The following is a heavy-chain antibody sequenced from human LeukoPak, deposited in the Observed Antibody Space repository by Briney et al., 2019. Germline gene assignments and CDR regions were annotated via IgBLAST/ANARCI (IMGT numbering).Heavy chain of an antibody. Sequence: TPSETLSLTCTVSGGSISSSSYYWGWIRQPPGKGLEWIGSIYYSGSTYYNPSLKSRVTISVDTSENQFSLKLSSVTAADTAVYYCASEASHDYGDYGVFDYWGQGTLVTVSS. D-gene: IGHD4-17*01. V-gene: IGHV4-39*01. CDR3: ASEASHDYGDYGVFDY. J-gene: IGHJ4*02. CDR2: IYYSGST. CDR1: GGSISSSSYY.